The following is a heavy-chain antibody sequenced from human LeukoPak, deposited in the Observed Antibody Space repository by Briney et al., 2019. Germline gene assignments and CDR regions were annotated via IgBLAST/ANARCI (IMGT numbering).Heavy chain of an antibody. J-gene: IGHJ4*02. D-gene: IGHD3-10*01. Sequence: KASETLSLTCTVSGGSISSRSYYWGWIRQPPGKGLEWIGTIYYSGSTYYNPSLKSRVTISVDTSKNQFSLKLRSVTAADTAVYYCARLLLRFGEFNFAYWGQGTLVTVSS. CDR3: ARLLLRFGEFNFAY. CDR1: GGSISSRSYY. CDR2: IYYSGST. V-gene: IGHV4-39*01.